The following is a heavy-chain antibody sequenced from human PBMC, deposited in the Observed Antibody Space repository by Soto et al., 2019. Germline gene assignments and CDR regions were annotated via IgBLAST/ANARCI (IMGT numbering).Heavy chain of an antibody. CDR3: ARDFAYFDS. V-gene: IGHV4-61*01. CDR1: GGSFKSGSYS. D-gene: IGHD3-3*01. Sequence: SETLSLTCTVSGGSFKSGSYSWSWIRQPPGKGLEWIGYVYHTGRTSYNPSLKSRVSIPMDTSKNQFSLNLDSVTAADTAVYFCARDFAYFDSWGQGTLVTVSS. CDR2: VYHTGRT. J-gene: IGHJ4*02.